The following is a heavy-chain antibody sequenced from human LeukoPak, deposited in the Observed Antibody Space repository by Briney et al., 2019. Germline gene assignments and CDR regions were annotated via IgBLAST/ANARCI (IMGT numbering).Heavy chain of an antibody. V-gene: IGHV1-69*06. CDR1: GGTFSSYA. CDR2: IIPIFGTA. CDR3: AKGATVGKEALDI. J-gene: IGHJ3*02. D-gene: IGHD4-11*01. Sequence: RASVKVSCKASGGTFSSYAISWVRQAPGQGLEWMGGIIPIFGTANYAQKFQGRVTFTADTSTNTAYMELSSLTSEDTALYYCAKGATVGKEALDIWGQGTLVTVSS.